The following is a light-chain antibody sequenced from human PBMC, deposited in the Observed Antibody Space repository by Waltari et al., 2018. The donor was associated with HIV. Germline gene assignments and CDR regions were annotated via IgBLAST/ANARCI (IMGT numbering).Light chain of an antibody. CDR1: SSDVGTYDY. CDR3: SSYAGGKVV. J-gene: IGLJ3*02. V-gene: IGLV2-8*01. CDR2: EVN. Sequence: QSALTQPPSASGSPGQSVTISCTGTSSDVGTYDYVSWYQQHPGKAPKLVIYEVNKRPAGVRDRFACSKSGTTASLTVSGLQAEDEADYHCSSYAGGKVVFGEGTTLTVL.